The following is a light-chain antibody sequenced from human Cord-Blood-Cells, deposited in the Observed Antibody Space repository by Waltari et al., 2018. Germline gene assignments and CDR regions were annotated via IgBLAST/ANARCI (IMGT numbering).Light chain of an antibody. CDR3: QQSYSTPYT. Sequence: EIQMPQSPSSLSASVGDRVPTTCRAIQSISSYLNWYQQKPWKAPKLLIYAASSLQSGVPSRFSGSGSGTDFTLTISSLQPEDFATYYCQQSYSTPYTFGQGTKLEIK. CDR2: AAS. V-gene: IGKV1-39*01. J-gene: IGKJ2*01. CDR1: QSISSY.